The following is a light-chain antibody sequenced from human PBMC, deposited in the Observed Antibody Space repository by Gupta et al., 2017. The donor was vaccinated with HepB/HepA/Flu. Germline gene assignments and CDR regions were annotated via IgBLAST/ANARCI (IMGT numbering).Light chain of an antibody. CDR3: CSYASSSTVI. Sequence: QSALTHPASVSWSPGQSITISCTGSSNDVGTYNLVSWYQQHPGKAPKLMIFEVSKRPSGVSHRFSGSKSGITASLTISGLQPEDEADYFCCSYASSSTVIFGGGTKLTVL. J-gene: IGLJ2*01. CDR1: SNDVGTYNL. CDR2: EVS. V-gene: IGLV2-23*02.